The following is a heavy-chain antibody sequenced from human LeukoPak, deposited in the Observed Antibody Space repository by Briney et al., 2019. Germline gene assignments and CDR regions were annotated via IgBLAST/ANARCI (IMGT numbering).Heavy chain of an antibody. Sequence: GGSLRVSCAASGFTFSDYYMSWIRQAPGKGLEWVSYISSSGSTIYYADSVKGRFTISRDNAKNSLYLQMNSLRAEDTAVYYCARDDWNYAYYYMDVWGKGTTVTVSS. CDR1: GFTFSDYY. J-gene: IGHJ6*03. V-gene: IGHV3-11*01. CDR2: ISSSGSTI. CDR3: ARDDWNYAYYYMDV. D-gene: IGHD3-9*01.